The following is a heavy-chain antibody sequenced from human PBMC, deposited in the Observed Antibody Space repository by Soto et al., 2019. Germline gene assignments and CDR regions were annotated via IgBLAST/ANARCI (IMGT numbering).Heavy chain of an antibody. J-gene: IGHJ6*02. CDR3: ADENYDILTGYYYGMDV. CDR1: GGSISSSSYY. V-gene: IGHV4-39*01. D-gene: IGHD3-9*01. CDR2: IYYSGST. Sequence: TLSLTCTVSGGSISSSSYYWGWIRQPPGKGLEWIGSIYYSGSTYYNPSLKSRVTISVDTSKNQFSLKLSSVTAADTAVYYCADENYDILTGYYYGMDVWGQGTTVTVSS.